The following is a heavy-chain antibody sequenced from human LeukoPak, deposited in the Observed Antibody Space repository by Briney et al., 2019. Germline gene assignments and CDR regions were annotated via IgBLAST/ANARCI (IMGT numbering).Heavy chain of an antibody. J-gene: IGHJ6*03. CDR1: GGSFSGYY. CDR3: ASRPRNYYYYYYMDV. V-gene: IGHV4-34*01. Sequence: PSETLSLTCAVYGGSFSGYYWSWIRQPPGKGLEWIGEINHSGSTNYNPSLKSRVTISVDTSKNQFSLKLSSVTAADTAVYYCASRPRNYYYYYYMDVWGKGTTVTISS. D-gene: IGHD6-6*01. CDR2: INHSGST.